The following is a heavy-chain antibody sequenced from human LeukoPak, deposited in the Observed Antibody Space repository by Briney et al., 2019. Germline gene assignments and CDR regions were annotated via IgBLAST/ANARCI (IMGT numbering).Heavy chain of an antibody. D-gene: IGHD2-2*01. Sequence: GGSLRLSCAASGFTFSSYSMNWVRQAPGKGLEWVSSISSSSSYIYYADSVKGRFTISRDNAKNSLYLQMNSLRAEDTAVYYCARETSNLEGPYCSSTSCYGWFDPWGQGTLVTVSS. J-gene: IGHJ5*02. V-gene: IGHV3-21*04. CDR2: ISSSSSYI. CDR3: ARETSNLEGPYCSSTSCYGWFDP. CDR1: GFTFSSYS.